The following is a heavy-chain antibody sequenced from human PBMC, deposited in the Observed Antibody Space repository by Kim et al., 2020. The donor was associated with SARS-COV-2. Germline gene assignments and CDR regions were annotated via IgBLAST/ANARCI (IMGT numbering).Heavy chain of an antibody. D-gene: IGHD2-21*02. Sequence: GGSLRLSCAASGFTFSSYSMNWVRQAPGKGLEWVSSISSSSSSYIYYADSVKGRFTISRDNAKNSLYLQMNSLRAEDTAVYYCARGRNCGGDCHHHYYYYYGMDVWGQGTTVTVSS. V-gene: IGHV3-21*01. CDR3: ARGRNCGGDCHHHYYYYYGMDV. J-gene: IGHJ6*02. CDR2: ISSSSSSYI. CDR1: GFTFSSYS.